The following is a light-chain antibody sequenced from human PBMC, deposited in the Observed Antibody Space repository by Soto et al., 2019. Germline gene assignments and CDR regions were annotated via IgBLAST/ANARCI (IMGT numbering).Light chain of an antibody. CDR1: SSDVGAYIY. J-gene: IGLJ3*02. CDR3: CSYAGNNTVV. Sequence: QSVLTQPRSVSGSPGQSVTISCTGTSSDVGAYIYVSWYQQYPAKAPKVMIYDVGRRPSGVPDRFSGSKSGNTASLTISGRQAEDEAVYFCCSYAGNNTVVFGGGTKLTVL. CDR2: DVG. V-gene: IGLV2-11*01.